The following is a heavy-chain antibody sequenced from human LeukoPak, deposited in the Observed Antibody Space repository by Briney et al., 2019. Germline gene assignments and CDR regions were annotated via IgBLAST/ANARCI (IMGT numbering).Heavy chain of an antibody. CDR1: GFTFSSYW. CDR3: ARIMRSTTCYDY. J-gene: IGHJ4*02. V-gene: IGHV3-7*05. CDR2: IKQDGSEK. D-gene: IGHD2-2*01. Sequence: GGSLRLSCAASGFTFSSYWMNWVGQAPGKGLEWVANIKQDGSEKYYVDSVKGRFTISRDNAKNSLYLQMNSLRAEDTAFYYCARIMRSTTCYDYWGQGTLVTVSS.